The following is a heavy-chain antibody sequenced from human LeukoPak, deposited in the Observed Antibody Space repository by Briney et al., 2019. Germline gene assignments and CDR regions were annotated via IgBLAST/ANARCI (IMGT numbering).Heavy chain of an antibody. D-gene: IGHD2-2*01. Sequence: SETLSLTCAVYGGSFSGYYWSWIRQPPGKGLEWIGEINHSGSTNYNPSLKSRVTISVDTSKNQFSLKLSSVTAADTAVYYCARGLGPAATFPHNFDYWGQGTLVTVSS. CDR1: GGSFSGYY. CDR2: INHSGST. V-gene: IGHV4-34*01. J-gene: IGHJ4*02. CDR3: ARGLGPAATFPHNFDY.